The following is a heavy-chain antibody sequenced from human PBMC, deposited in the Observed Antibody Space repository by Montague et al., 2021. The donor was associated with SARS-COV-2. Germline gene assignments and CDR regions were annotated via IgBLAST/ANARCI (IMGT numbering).Heavy chain of an antibody. CDR2: IYYSGST. CDR1: GGSISNYY. J-gene: IGHJ6*02. CDR3: ARGGGYYNYGLDV. V-gene: IGHV4-59*01. Sequence: SETLSLTCIVSGGSISNYYWSWIRQPPGRGLEWIGYIYYSGSTDYSPSLKSRVTISLDTSKNQFSLKVTSVTAADTAVYYCARGGGYYNYGLDVWGPGTTVTASS. D-gene: IGHD3-22*01.